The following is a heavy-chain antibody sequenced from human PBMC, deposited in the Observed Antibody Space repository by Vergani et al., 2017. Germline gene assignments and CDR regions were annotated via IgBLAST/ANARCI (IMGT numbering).Heavy chain of an antibody. V-gene: IGHV4-59*01. CDR3: GRVADCYGLGSRLLDL. J-gene: IGHJ5*02. CDR2: MYHSGST. Sequence: QVRLQESGAGLVKPSGTLYPPCSVLCGPLSGYYWSWIPPPPGKELWWVGYMYHSGSTNYNPSLETRVTISGDTSKNQFSLKLNSGTAAGTAVYYCGRVADCYGLGSRLLDLWGQGILVTVSS. CDR1: CGPLSGYY. D-gene: IGHD3-10*01.